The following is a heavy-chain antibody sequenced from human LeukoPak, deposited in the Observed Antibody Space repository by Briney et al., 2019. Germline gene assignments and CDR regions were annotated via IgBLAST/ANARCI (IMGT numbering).Heavy chain of an antibody. CDR2: VRNSGGNT. Sequence: GAAVKVSCKSSGHTFNTYAITWVRQAPGQGLEWMGMVRNSGGNTNSAHNFQGRLSLTADTSTTTAFMELSSLRSDDTAIYYCARAPVGRLTIFGIITVGALGWFDPWGQGTPVTVSS. J-gene: IGHJ5*02. CDR1: GHTFNTYA. CDR3: ARAPVGRLTIFGIITVGALGWFDP. V-gene: IGHV1-18*01. D-gene: IGHD3-3*01.